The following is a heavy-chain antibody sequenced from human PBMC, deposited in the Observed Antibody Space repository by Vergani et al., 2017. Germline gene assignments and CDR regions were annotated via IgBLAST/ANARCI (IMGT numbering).Heavy chain of an antibody. CDR3: ARKRPGRGWSPGDFDD. CDR2: IYYSGLT. J-gene: IGHJ4*02. Sequence: QLQLQQSGPGLVKPSETLFLTCTVSADSISSGSYYWGWIRQPPGKSLEWIGSIYYSGLTYYNPSLKSRVAISVDTSKKQFSLKVTSVTAADTAVYFCARKRPGRGWSPGDFDDWGQGILVTVSS. CDR1: ADSISSGSYY. D-gene: IGHD6-19*01. V-gene: IGHV4-39*01.